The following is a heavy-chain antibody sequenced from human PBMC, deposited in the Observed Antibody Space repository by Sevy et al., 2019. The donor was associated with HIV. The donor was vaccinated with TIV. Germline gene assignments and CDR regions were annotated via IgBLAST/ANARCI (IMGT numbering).Heavy chain of an antibody. Sequence: GGSLRLSCAASGFTFSTYSMNWVRQAPGKGLEWVSSISSSSNYIYYADSVKGRFTISGDNAKNSLYLQMNSVRAEDTAVYYCARDGARITMVQGVMAYYHGMDVWGQGTTATVSS. CDR3: ARDGARITMVQGVMAYYHGMDV. J-gene: IGHJ6*02. CDR1: GFTFSTYS. D-gene: IGHD3-10*01. CDR2: ISSSSNYI. V-gene: IGHV3-21*01.